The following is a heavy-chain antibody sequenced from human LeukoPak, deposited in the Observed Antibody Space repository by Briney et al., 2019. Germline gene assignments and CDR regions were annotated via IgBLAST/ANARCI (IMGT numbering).Heavy chain of an antibody. V-gene: IGHV3-11*06. J-gene: IGHJ4*02. Sequence: GGSLRLSCAASGITFSDYYMSWIRQAPGKGLEWVSYISSSSSYTNYADSVKGRFTISRDNAKNSLYLQMNSLRAEDTAVYYCARGSWTGSSPSYWGQGTLVTVSS. CDR2: ISSSSSYT. CDR3: ARGSWTGSSPSY. D-gene: IGHD3-10*01. CDR1: GITFSDYY.